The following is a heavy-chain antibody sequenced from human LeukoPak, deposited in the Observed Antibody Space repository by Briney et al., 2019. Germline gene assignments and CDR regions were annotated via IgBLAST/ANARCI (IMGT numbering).Heavy chain of an antibody. CDR2: IYYSGGT. J-gene: IGHJ4*02. CDR3: ARGAGTKEMAFGH. CDR1: GGSISTYY. Sequence: SETLSLTCTVSGGSISTYYWSWIRQPPGKGLGWIGYIYYSGGTNYNPSLKSRVTISVDTSKNHFSLKLTSVTAADTAVYYCARGAGTKEMAFGHWGQGTLVTVSS. V-gene: IGHV4-59*01. D-gene: IGHD5-24*01.